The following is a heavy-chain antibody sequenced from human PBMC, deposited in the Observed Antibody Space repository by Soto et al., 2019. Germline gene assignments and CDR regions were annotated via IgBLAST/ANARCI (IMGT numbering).Heavy chain of an antibody. J-gene: IGHJ4*02. Sequence: PSETLSLTCTVSGGSISSGDYYWSWIRQPPGKGLEWIGYIYYSGSTYYNPSLKSRVTISVDTSKNQFSLKLSSVTAADTAVYYCARVNLHLTYYYDSSGSPIFDYWGQGTLVTVSS. CDR3: ARVNLHLTYYYDSSGSPIFDY. CDR1: GGSISSGDYY. D-gene: IGHD3-22*01. CDR2: IYYSGST. V-gene: IGHV4-30-4*01.